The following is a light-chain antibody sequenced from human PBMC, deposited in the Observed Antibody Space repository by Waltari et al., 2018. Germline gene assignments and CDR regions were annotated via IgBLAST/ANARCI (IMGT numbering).Light chain of an antibody. V-gene: IGKV4-1*01. Sequence: DIVMTQSPGFLPVSLGERATISCRSSQSVFHSSTYGNAIAWFQQRPGQPPKLLIYWTSTRESGVPDRFSGSGSGTDFTLSISSLQAEDVAFYYCQQYYTTPWTFGQGTKVEIK. CDR3: QQYYTTPWT. J-gene: IGKJ1*01. CDR2: WTS. CDR1: QSVFHSSTYGNA.